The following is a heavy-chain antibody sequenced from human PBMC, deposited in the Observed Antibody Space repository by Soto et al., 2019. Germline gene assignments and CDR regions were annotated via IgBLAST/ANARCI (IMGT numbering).Heavy chain of an antibody. CDR2: IIPILGIA. V-gene: IGHV1-69*02. Sequence: QIQLVQSGAEVKRPGSSVKVSCKASGGTFSSYTISWVRQAPGQGLEWMGRIIPILGIANYAQKFQGRVTITADKSTSTAYMELSSLRSEDTAVYYCARPLSSGPFAYFDYWGQGTLVTVSS. J-gene: IGHJ4*02. CDR3: ARPLSSGPFAYFDY. D-gene: IGHD6-19*01. CDR1: GGTFSSYT.